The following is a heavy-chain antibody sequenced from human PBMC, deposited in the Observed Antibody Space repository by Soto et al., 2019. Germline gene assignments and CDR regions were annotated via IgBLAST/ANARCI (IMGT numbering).Heavy chain of an antibody. D-gene: IGHD6-13*01. Sequence: PGWSLRLSCSASVFTFSSYAMSWFRQAPGKGLEWVSAISGSGGSTYYADSVKGRFTISRDNSKNTLYLQMNSLRAEDTAVYYCAKASSWPPRGYFDYWGQGTLVTVSS. J-gene: IGHJ4*02. V-gene: IGHV3-23*01. CDR3: AKASSWPPRGYFDY. CDR2: ISGSGGST. CDR1: VFTFSSYA.